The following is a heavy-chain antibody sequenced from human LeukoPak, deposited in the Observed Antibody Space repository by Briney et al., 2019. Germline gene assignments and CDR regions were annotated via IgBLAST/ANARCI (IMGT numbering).Heavy chain of an antibody. CDR3: ASGSAYVEWYFDL. Sequence: SETLSLTCTVSGGSISSYFWSWIRQPPGKGLEWIGYIYYSGSTNYNPSLKSRVTMSVDTSKNQFSLKLSSVTAADTAVYYCASGSAYVEWYFDLWGRGTLVTVSS. CDR2: IYYSGST. J-gene: IGHJ2*01. D-gene: IGHD5-12*01. V-gene: IGHV4-59*01. CDR1: GGSISSYF.